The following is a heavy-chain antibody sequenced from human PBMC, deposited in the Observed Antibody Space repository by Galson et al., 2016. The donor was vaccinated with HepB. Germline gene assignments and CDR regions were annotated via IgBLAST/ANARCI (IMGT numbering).Heavy chain of an antibody. V-gene: IGHV3-23*01. CDR1: GFTFNSYA. J-gene: IGHJ3*01. CDR2: ISGSGGST. CDR3: AKRGRAFDF. Sequence: SLRLSCAASGFTFNSYAMNWVRQAPGKGLEWVSGISGSGGSTYYADSVKGRFTISRDNSKNTLYLQMNSLRAEDTAIYYCAKRGRAFDFWGQGTMVTVSS. D-gene: IGHD3-10*01.